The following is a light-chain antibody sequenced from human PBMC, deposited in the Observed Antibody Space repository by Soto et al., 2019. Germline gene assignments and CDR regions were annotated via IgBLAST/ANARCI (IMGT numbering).Light chain of an antibody. CDR2: DAS. Sequence: IGLKQSLVTLSLTPGERATLSCRASQSVSSYLAWYQQKPGQAPRLLIYDASNRATGIPARFSGSGSGTDFTLTISSLEPEDFAVYYSQPYCSSISFCQRRRLAIK. J-gene: IGKJ5*01. V-gene: IGKV3-11*01. CDR1: QSVSSY. CDR3: QPYCSSIS.